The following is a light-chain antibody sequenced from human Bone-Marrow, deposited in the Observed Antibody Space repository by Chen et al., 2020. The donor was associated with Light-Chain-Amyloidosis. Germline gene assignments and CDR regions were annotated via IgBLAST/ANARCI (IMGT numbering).Light chain of an antibody. J-gene: IGKJ2*01. Sequence: DIQMTQSPSSLSASVGDRVTITCQASQDITNYLNWYQQKPGEVPKLLIYDASTLETGVPSRFIGGRSGTHFTFTITSLQREDIATYYCQQYADLPYTFGQGTNLGIK. CDR3: QQYADLPYT. CDR2: DAS. V-gene: IGKV1-33*01. CDR1: QDITNY.